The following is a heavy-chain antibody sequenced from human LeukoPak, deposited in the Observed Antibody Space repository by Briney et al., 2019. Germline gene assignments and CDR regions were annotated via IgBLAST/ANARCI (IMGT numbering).Heavy chain of an antibody. CDR2: IWYDGSDK. CDR3: AKAGSGWYDFQH. J-gene: IGHJ1*01. CDR1: GFTFSSYA. V-gene: IGHV3-33*06. Sequence: GGSLRLSCAASGFTFSSYAMHWVRQAPGKGLEWVASIWYDGSDKFYTDPVKGRFTISRDNSKNTLYLQMNSLRAEDTAVYYCAKAGSGWYDFQHWGQGTLVTVSS. D-gene: IGHD6-19*01.